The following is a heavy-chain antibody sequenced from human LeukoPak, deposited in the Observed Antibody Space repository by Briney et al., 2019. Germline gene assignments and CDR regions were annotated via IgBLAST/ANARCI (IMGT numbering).Heavy chain of an antibody. CDR2: IIPIFGIA. D-gene: IGHD5-24*01. J-gene: IGHJ4*02. V-gene: IGHV1-69*04. Sequence: SVKVSCKASGGTFSSYAVSWVRQAPGQGLEWMGRIIPIFGIANYAQKFQGRVTITADKSTSTAYMELSSLRSEDTAVYYCASRGEMANREIYFDYWGQGTLVTVSS. CDR3: ASRGEMANREIYFDY. CDR1: GGTFSSYA.